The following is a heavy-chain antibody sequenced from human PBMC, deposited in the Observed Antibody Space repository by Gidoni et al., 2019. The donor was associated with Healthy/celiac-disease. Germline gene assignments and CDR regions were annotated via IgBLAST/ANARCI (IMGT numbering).Heavy chain of an antibody. V-gene: IGHV3-9*01. CDR1: GFPFDDYA. CDR2: ISWNSGSI. D-gene: IGHD1-26*01. CDR3: AKDMGDGVPLDYYYGMDV. J-gene: IGHJ6*02. Sequence: EVQLVESGGGLVQPGRSLRLSCAASGFPFDDYAMNWFRQAPGTGLAWVRQGRGKGLEWVSGISWNSGSIGYADAVKGRFTISRDNAKNSLYLQMNSLRAEDTALYYCAKDMGDGVPLDYYYGMDVWGQGTTVTVSS.